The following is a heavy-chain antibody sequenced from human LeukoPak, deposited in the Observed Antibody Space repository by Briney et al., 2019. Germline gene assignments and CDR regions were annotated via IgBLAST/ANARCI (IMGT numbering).Heavy chain of an antibody. J-gene: IGHJ4*02. CDR1: GGSISSSSYY. V-gene: IGHV4-39*07. Sequence: SETLSLTCTVSGGSISSSSYYWGWIRQPPGKGLEWIGSIYYSGSTYHNPSLKSRVTISVDTSKNQFSLKLSSVTAADTAVYYCARRRRDGYFDYWGQGTLVTVSS. D-gene: IGHD5-24*01. CDR2: IYYSGST. CDR3: ARRRRDGYFDY.